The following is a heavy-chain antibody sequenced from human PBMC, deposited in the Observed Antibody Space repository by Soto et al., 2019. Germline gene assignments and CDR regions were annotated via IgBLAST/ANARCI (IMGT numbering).Heavy chain of an antibody. J-gene: IGHJ4*01. V-gene: IGHV3-74*01. CDR2: INSDGSST. CDR1: GFTFSSYW. CDR3: AREGAAAGTGGSFDC. Sequence: VQLVESGGGLVQPGGSLRLSCAASGFTFSSYWMHWVRQAPGKGLVWVSRINSDGSSTTYADSVKGRFTISRDNAKNTLFLQMSSLRAEDTAVYYCAREGAAAGTGGSFDCWGHGTLVTVSS. D-gene: IGHD6-13*01.